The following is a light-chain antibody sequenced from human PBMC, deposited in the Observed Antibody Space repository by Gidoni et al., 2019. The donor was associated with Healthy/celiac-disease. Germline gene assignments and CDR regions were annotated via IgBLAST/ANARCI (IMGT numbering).Light chain of an antibody. CDR1: QDISNY. V-gene: IGKV1-33*01. CDR3: QQDDNLPLT. CDR2: DAS. J-gene: IGKJ4*01. Sequence: DIQLTQSPSSLSASVGDRVTITCQSSQDISNYLNWYQQKPGKAPKLLISDASKLETGVPTRFSGRGSGKDFTFTISSLQAEDIATYYCQQDDNLPLTFGGGTKVEIK.